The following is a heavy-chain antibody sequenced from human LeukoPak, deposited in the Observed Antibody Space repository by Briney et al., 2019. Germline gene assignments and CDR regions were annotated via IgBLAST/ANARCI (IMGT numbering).Heavy chain of an antibody. J-gene: IGHJ4*02. D-gene: IGHD1-1*01. Sequence: PGGSLRLSCAASGFTFSSYAMSWVRQAPGKGLEWVSAIRGSGGSTYYADSVKGRFTISRDNSKNTLYLQMNSLRAEDTAVYYCAKSDGLELEYYFDYWGQGTLVTVSS. V-gene: IGHV3-23*01. CDR3: AKSDGLELEYYFDY. CDR2: IRGSGGST. CDR1: GFTFSSYA.